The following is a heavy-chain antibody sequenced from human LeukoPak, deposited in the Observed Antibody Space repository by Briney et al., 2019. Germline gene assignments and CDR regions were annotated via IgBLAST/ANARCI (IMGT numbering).Heavy chain of an antibody. CDR2: IYSGGST. Sequence: PGGSLRLSCAASGFTVSSNYMSWVRQAPGKGLEWVSVIYSGGSTYYADSVKGRFTISRDNSKNTLYLQMNSLRAEDTAVYYCAVKEGIADFDYWGQGTLVTVSS. J-gene: IGHJ4*02. CDR1: GFTVSSNY. D-gene: IGHD6-13*01. CDR3: AVKEGIADFDY. V-gene: IGHV3-53*01.